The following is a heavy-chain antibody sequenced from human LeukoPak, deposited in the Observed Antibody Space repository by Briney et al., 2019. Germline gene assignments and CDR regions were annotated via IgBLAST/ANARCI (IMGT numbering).Heavy chain of an antibody. D-gene: IGHD2-21*02. CDR2: INPNSGAT. Sequence: ASVKVSCKASGYTFTGYYMHWVRQAPGQGLEWMGWINPNSGATNYAQKFRDRVTMPKDTSISTAYMELSRLRSDDTAVYYCARGLGTADQLTYYFDYWGQGSLVTVSS. V-gene: IGHV1-2*02. J-gene: IGHJ4*02. CDR1: GYTFTGYY. CDR3: ARGLGTADQLTYYFDY.